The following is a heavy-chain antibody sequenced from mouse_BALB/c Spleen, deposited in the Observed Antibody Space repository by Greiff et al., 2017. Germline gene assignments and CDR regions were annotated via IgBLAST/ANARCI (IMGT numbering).Heavy chain of an antibody. CDR3: ARNREAMDY. J-gene: IGHJ4*01. CDR2: ISSGSSTI. CDR1: GFTFSSFG. D-gene: IGHD3-1*01. V-gene: IGHV5-17*02. Sequence: DVQLVESGGGLVQPGGSRKLSCAASGFTFSSFGMHWVRQAPEKGLEWVAYISSGSSTIYYADTVKGRFTISRDNPKNTLFLQMTSLRSEDTAMYYCARNREAMDYWGQGTSVTVSS.